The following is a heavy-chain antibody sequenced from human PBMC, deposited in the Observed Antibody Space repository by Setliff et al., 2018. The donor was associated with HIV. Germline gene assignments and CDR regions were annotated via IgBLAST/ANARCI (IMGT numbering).Heavy chain of an antibody. CDR1: GGSFSDYF. D-gene: IGHD3-10*01. V-gene: IGHV4-34*01. CDR2: IRPSGGT. CDR3: ARTLWFEESASYDAFDI. J-gene: IGHJ3*02. Sequence: PSETLSLTCAVYGGSFSDYFWTWIRQPPGKGLGWIGKIRPSGGTNYSPSLKSRVTISVDSSKNQFSLKLSSVTAADTAVYFCARTLWFEESASYDAFDIWGQGTMVTVSS.